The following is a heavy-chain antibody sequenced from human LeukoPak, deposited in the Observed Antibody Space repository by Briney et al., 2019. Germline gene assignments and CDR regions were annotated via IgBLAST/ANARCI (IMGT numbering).Heavy chain of an antibody. D-gene: IGHD6-13*01. CDR3: ARTIRTYSSSRSLDY. Sequence: ASVKVSRKASGYTFTGYYMHWVRQAPGHGLEWMGWINPNSGGTNYAQKFQGRVTMTRDTSISTAYMELSRLRSDDTAVYYCARTIRTYSSSRSLDYWGQGTLVTVSS. V-gene: IGHV1-2*02. J-gene: IGHJ4*02. CDR2: INPNSGGT. CDR1: GYTFTGYY.